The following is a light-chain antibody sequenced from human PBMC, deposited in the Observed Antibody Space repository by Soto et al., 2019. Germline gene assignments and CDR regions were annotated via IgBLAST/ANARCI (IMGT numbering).Light chain of an antibody. J-gene: IGKJ4*01. CDR1: RSIGTW. CDR2: GVS. V-gene: IGKV1-5*01. Sequence: DIKMTQSPSTLSASVGDRVXXXXXXSRSIGTWLAWYQQRPGKAPKLLVYGVSSLETGVPSRFSGSGYGTEFTLTISSLQPDDFATYYCQQYNTYSSLTFGGGTKVDI. CDR3: QQYNTYSSLT.